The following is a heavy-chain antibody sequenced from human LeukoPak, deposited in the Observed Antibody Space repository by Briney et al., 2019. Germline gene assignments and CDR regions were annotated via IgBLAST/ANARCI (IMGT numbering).Heavy chain of an antibody. V-gene: IGHV4-39*01. CDR1: GGSISTTNHF. Sequence: SETLSLTCSVSGGSISTTNHFWGWIRQPPGKGLEWIGSIYHSGTTCYYPSLQSRVTISVDTSKNHFSLKLSSVTAADTAVYYCARHDMEDQLLYYFDDWGQGTLVTVSS. CDR2: IYHSGTT. D-gene: IGHD2-2*01. J-gene: IGHJ4*02. CDR3: ARHDMEDQLLYYFDD.